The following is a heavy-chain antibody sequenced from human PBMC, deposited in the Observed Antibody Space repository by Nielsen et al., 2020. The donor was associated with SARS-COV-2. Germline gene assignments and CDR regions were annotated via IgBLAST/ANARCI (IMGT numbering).Heavy chain of an antibody. CDR2: ISSSSSYI. CDR3: ARDAWGTMVQGASAQPNYYYYGMDV. Sequence: VRQAPGKGLEWVSSISSSSSYIYYADSVKGRFTISRDNAKNSLYLQMNSLRAEDTAVYYCARDAWGTMVQGASAQPNYYYYGMDVWGQGTTVTVSS. V-gene: IGHV3-21*01. D-gene: IGHD3-10*01. J-gene: IGHJ6*02.